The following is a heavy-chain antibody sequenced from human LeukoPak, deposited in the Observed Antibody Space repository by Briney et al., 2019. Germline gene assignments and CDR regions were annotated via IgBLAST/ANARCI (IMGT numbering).Heavy chain of an antibody. CDR2: IYYSGST. D-gene: IGHD3-22*01. J-gene: IGHJ6*02. V-gene: IGHV4-59*08. CDR3: ARSRYYDSSGYYYYYGMDV. Sequence: SETLSLTCTVSGGSISSYYWSWIRQPPGKGLEWIGYIYYSGSTSYNPSLKSRVTISVDTSKNQFSLKLSSVTAADTAVYYCARSRYYDSSGYYYYYGMDVWGQGTTVTVSS. CDR1: GGSISSYY.